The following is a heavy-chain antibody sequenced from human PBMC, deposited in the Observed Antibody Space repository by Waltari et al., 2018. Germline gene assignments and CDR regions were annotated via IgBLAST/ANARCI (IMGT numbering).Heavy chain of an antibody. V-gene: IGHV4-34*01. CDR3: ARKRAAFDI. Sequence: VQLLQWGAGLLPPSETLSLTCGVHGGSFTGYYWTWTRQPPGKGLEWIGEINQSGSPNYNPSLRSRVTISLDTSKNHFSLSLASVSAADTAVYYCARKRAAFDIWGQGTLVNVSS. J-gene: IGHJ3*02. CDR2: INQSGSP. CDR1: GGSFTGYY.